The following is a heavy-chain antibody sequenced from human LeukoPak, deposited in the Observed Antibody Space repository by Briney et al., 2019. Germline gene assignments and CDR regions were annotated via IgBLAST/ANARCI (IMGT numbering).Heavy chain of an antibody. CDR3: ARDSSPVGAPNYYFDY. CDR2: INAGNGNT. Sequence: ASVKVSCKASGYTFTGYYMHWVRQAPGQRLEWMGWINAGNGNTKYSQEFQGRVTITRDTSASTAYMELSSLRSEDMAVYYCARDSSPVGAPNYYFDYWGQGTLVTVSS. D-gene: IGHD1-26*01. CDR1: GYTFTGYY. V-gene: IGHV1-3*03. J-gene: IGHJ4*02.